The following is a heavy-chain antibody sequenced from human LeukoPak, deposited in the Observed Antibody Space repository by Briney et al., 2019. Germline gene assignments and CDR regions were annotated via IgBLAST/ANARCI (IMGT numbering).Heavy chain of an antibody. CDR3: ATGLSQYYDF. D-gene: IGHD2-8*02. V-gene: IGHV3-74*01. Sequence: GGSLRFSCGASGITFSDYWMHWVRQAPGKGLVWVSRINSDGSSTIYADSVKGRFTISRDNAKNTVYLRMNSLRAEDTAVFYCATGLSQYYDFWGRGTLVTVSS. CDR2: INSDGSST. J-gene: IGHJ2*01. CDR1: GITFSDYW.